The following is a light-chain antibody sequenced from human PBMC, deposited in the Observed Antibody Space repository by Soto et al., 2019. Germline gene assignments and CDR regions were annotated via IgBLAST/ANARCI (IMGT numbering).Light chain of an antibody. V-gene: IGLV1-51*01. CDR3: GSWDSRLSAAV. Sequence: QSVLTQPPSVSAAPGQKVTISCSGSTSNIGNNYASWYQQLPGKAPRLLIYDSDKRPSGIPDRFSGSKSGTSATLGITGLQTGDEADYYCGSWDSRLSAAVFGGGTKVTVL. CDR2: DSD. J-gene: IGLJ2*01. CDR1: TSNIGNNY.